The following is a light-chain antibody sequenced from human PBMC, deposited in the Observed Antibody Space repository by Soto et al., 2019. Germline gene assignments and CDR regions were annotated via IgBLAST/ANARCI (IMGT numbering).Light chain of an antibody. CDR1: QSVSSSY. Sequence: EIVLTQSPGTLSLSPGERATLSCRASQSVSSSYLAWYQQKPGQARRLLIYGASSRATGIPDRFSGSGSGTDFTLTISRLEPEDFSVYYCQQYGSPLTFGGGTKVEIK. CDR3: QQYGSPLT. V-gene: IGKV3-20*01. J-gene: IGKJ4*01. CDR2: GAS.